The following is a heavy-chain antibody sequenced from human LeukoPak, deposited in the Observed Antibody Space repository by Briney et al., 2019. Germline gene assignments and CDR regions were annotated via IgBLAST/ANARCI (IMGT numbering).Heavy chain of an antibody. CDR1: GGSISSYY. CDR2: IYYSGST. Sequence: SETLSLTCTVSGGSISSYYWSWIRQPPGKGLEWIGYIYYSGSTNYNPSLKSRVTISVDTSKNQFSLKLSSVTAADTAVYYCGVGVMANIYYFDYWGQGTLVTVSS. D-gene: IGHD3-22*01. V-gene: IGHV4-59*08. J-gene: IGHJ4*02. CDR3: GVGVMANIYYFDY.